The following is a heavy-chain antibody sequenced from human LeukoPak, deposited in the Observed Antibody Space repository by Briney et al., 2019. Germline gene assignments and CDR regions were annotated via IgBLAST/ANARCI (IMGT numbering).Heavy chain of an antibody. J-gene: IGHJ4*02. D-gene: IGHD3-16*01. CDR1: GYSFTSSW. Sequence: GESLKISCKGSGYSFTSSWIGWVRQMPGKGLEWMGLIYPGDSDTIYSPSFRGQVTFSVDKSIGTAYLQWSSLKASDTAMYYCARRAGGFDYWGQGTLVTVSS. V-gene: IGHV5-51*01. CDR3: ARRAGGFDY. CDR2: IYPGDSDT.